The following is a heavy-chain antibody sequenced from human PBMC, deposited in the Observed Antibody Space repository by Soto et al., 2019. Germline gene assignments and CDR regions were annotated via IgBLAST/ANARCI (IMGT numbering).Heavy chain of an antibody. Sequence: QVQLVESGGGVVQPGRSLRLSCVASGFTFSSYGMHWVRQAPGKGLEWVAVISYDGSNKYYADSVKGRFTISRDNSKNTLYLQMNSLRAEDTAVYYCAKERGGYEAFDIWGQGTMVTVSS. CDR1: GFTFSSYG. V-gene: IGHV3-30*18. D-gene: IGHD5-12*01. J-gene: IGHJ3*02. CDR2: ISYDGSNK. CDR3: AKERGGYEAFDI.